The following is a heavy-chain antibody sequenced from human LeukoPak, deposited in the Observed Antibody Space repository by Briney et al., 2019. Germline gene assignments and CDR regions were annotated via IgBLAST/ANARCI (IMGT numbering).Heavy chain of an antibody. CDR3: TKGSAGGRPYYFDN. CDR2: VDGSGAYT. V-gene: IGHV3-23*01. D-gene: IGHD2-15*01. Sequence: GGSLRLSCTASGFTFSSYTMSWVRQAPGKGLDWISGVDGSGAYTYYSDSVKGRFTISRDDSKNTLYLLMDSLRAEDTAVYFCTKGSAGGRPYYFDNWGQGTLVTVSS. CDR1: GFTFSSYT. J-gene: IGHJ4*02.